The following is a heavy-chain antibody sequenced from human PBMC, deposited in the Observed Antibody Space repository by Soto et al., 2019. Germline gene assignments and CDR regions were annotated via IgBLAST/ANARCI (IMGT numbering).Heavy chain of an antibody. CDR3: ARAVTDYFWSGYSFGTDV. V-gene: IGHV4-30-4*01. CDR1: GGSISSGDYY. D-gene: IGHD3-3*01. J-gene: IGHJ6*02. CDR2: IYYSGST. Sequence: NLSLTCTVSGGSISSGDYYWSWIRQPPGKGLEWIGYIYYSGSTYYNPSLKSRVTISVDTSKNQFSLKLSSVTAADTAVYYCARAVTDYFWSGYSFGTDVWCPGIKVT.